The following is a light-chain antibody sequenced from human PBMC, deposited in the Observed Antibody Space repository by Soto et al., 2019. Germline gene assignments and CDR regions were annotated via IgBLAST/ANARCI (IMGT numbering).Light chain of an antibody. CDR2: EVS. Sequence: QSALTQPASVSGSPGQSITISCTGTSSDVGSYNLVSWYQQHPGKAPKLMIYEVSKRPSGVSNRFSGSKSGNTASLTISGLQYDDEADYYCPSYACSSIYVFGTGNKVTVL. J-gene: IGLJ1*01. V-gene: IGLV2-23*02. CDR3: PSYACSSIYV. CDR1: SSDVGSYNL.